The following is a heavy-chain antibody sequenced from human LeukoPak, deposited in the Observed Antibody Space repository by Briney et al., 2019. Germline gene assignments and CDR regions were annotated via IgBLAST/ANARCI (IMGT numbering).Heavy chain of an antibody. J-gene: IGHJ4*02. V-gene: IGHV1-2*02. Sequence: ASVKVSCKASGYTFTGYYIHWLRQAPGQGLEWMAWINPNSGDTTYAQKFQGRVTMTRDTSITTAYMDLSRLSSDDTAVYYCARDRHYYDSSGSLWDYFDYWGQGTLVTVSS. D-gene: IGHD3-22*01. CDR1: GYTFTGYY. CDR3: ARDRHYYDSSGSLWDYFDY. CDR2: INPNSGDT.